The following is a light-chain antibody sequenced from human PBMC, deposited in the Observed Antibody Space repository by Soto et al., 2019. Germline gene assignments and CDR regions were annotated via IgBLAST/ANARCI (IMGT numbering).Light chain of an antibody. J-gene: IGLJ2*01. CDR2: EVS. Sequence: QSALTQPPSASGSPGQSVTISCTGTSSDVGAYNYVSWYQQYPGKAPKLMIYEVSKRPSGVPDRFSGSKSGNTASLTVSGLQAEDEAYYYCISSGGINNYVLIGG. CDR1: SSDVGAYNY. V-gene: IGLV2-8*01. CDR3: ISSGGINNYVL.